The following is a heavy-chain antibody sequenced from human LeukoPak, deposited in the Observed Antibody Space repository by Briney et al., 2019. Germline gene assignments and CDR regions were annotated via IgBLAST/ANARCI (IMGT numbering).Heavy chain of an antibody. Sequence: GGSLRLSCTASGLTFSNSWMSWVRQAPGKGLEWVGRIESNPDGGRADYAAPVKGRFTISRDDSKNTLYLEMNGLQTEDTGFYYCTTDRMDSLPDCWGQGTLVTVSS. CDR3: TTDRMDSLPDC. V-gene: IGHV3-15*04. CDR2: IESNPDGGRA. D-gene: IGHD2-2*03. J-gene: IGHJ4*02. CDR1: GLTFSNSW.